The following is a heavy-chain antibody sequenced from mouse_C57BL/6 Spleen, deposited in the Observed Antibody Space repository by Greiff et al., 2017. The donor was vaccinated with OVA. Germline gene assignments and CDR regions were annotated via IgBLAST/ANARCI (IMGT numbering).Heavy chain of an antibody. CDR2: IYPRDGST. J-gene: IGHJ1*03. CDR1: GYTFTSYD. Sequence: VMLVESGPELVKPGASVKLSCKASGYTFTSYDINWVKQRPGQGLEWIGWIYPRDGSTKYNEKFKGKATLTVDTSSSTAYMELHSLTSEDSAVYFCARDYGSSYGYFDVWGTGTTVTVSS. CDR3: ARDYGSSYGYFDV. D-gene: IGHD1-1*01. V-gene: IGHV1-85*01.